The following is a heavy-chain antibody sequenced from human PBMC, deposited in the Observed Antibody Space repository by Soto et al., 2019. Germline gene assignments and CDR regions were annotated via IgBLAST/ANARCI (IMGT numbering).Heavy chain of an antibody. CDR2: INAGNGNT. Sequence: ASVKVSCKASGYTFTSYAMHWVRQAPGQRLGWMGWINAGNGNTKYSQKFQGRVTITRDTSASTAYMELSSLRSEDTAVYYCARGEQWLGNYYYYYMDVWGKGTTVTVSS. CDR3: ARGEQWLGNYYYYYMDV. J-gene: IGHJ6*03. D-gene: IGHD6-19*01. V-gene: IGHV1-3*01. CDR1: GYTFTSYA.